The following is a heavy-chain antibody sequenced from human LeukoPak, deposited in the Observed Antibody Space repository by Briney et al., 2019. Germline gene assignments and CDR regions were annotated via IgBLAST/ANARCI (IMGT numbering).Heavy chain of an antibody. CDR2: INHSGST. D-gene: IGHD5-18*01. J-gene: IGHJ4*02. CDR3: ARARGYSYGYPDY. V-gene: IGHV4-34*01. CDR1: GGSISGYY. Sequence: SETLSLTCTVSGGSISGYYWSWIRQPPGKGLEWIGEINHSGSTNYNPSLKSRVTISVDTSKNQFSLKLSSVTAADTAVYYCARARGYSYGYPDYWGQGTLVTVSS.